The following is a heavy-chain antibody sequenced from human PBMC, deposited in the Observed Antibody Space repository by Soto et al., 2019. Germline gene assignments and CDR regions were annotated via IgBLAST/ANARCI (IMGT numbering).Heavy chain of an antibody. Sequence: QVHLVQSGAEVKKPGSSVKVSCKASGGSFSTYAINWLRQAPGQGLEWMVGIIPLFGTENYAQNFQDRFTFTADKSTTTAYMEVISLTSEDTAVYYFATGFLSGRIAHYFDYWGQGTLVTVSS. D-gene: IGHD3-3*01. CDR2: IIPLFGTE. CDR3: ATGFLSGRIAHYFDY. J-gene: IGHJ4*01. V-gene: IGHV1-69*06. CDR1: GGSFSTYA.